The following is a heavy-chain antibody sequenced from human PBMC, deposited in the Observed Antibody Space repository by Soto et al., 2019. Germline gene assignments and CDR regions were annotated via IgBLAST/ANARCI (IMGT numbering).Heavy chain of an antibody. V-gene: IGHV1-8*02. Sequence: GASVKVSCKASGYTFTGYYMHWVRQAPGQGLEWMGWMNPNSGNTGYAQKFRGGVTMTRNTSISTAYMELSSLRSEDTAVYYCARVGYDWYSSGWEDDYWGQGTLVTVSS. D-gene: IGHD6-19*01. CDR3: ARVGYDWYSSGWEDDY. J-gene: IGHJ4*02. CDR1: GYTFTGYY. CDR2: MNPNSGNT.